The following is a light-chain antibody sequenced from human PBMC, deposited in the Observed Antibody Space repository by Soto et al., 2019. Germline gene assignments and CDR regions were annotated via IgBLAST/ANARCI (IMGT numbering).Light chain of an antibody. CDR3: MQGRHWAN. V-gene: IGKV2-30*01. CDR1: QSLVYSDGNTY. Sequence: VVMTQSPLSLAVTLGQPASISRRSSQSLVYSDGNTYLNWLQQRPGQSPRRLVYKVSNRDSGVPDRFSGSGSGTDLQLNISRVEAEDVGVYYCMQGRHWANFGQGTKLEIK. J-gene: IGKJ2*01. CDR2: KVS.